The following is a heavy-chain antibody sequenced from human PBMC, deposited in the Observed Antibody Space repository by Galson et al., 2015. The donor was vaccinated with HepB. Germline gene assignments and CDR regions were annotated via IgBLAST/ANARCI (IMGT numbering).Heavy chain of an antibody. CDR1: GFTFSSSA. CDR3: VNYNWNAPRLGDY. D-gene: IGHD1-20*01. V-gene: IGHV3-64D*06. Sequence: SLRLSCAASGFTFSSSAMHWVRQAPGKGLEYVSAISSNGGSTYYADSVKGRFTISRDNSKNTLYLQMSSLRAEDTAVYYCVNYNWNAPRLGDYWGQGTLVTVSS. J-gene: IGHJ4*02. CDR2: ISSNGGST.